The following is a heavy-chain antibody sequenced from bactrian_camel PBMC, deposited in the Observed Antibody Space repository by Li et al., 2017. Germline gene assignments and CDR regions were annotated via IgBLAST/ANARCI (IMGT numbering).Heavy chain of an antibody. CDR3: AADYGLYARACAPGHKEFGY. Sequence: VQLVESGGGSVQTGGSLRLSCAASGFVFNYHVMTWARQAPGKGLEWVAYINEGGGKITDYADSVKGRFTISQDNAKNTMYLQMNSLRPEDTAMYYCAADYGLYARACAPGHKEFGYSGQGTQVTVS. V-gene: IGHV3S36*01. J-gene: IGHJ6*01. D-gene: IGHD1*01. CDR2: INEGGGKIT. CDR1: GFVFNYHV.